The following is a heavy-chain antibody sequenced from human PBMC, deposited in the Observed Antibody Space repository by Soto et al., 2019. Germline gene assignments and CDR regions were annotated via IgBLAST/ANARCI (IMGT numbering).Heavy chain of an antibody. CDR2: IKQDGSEK. J-gene: IGHJ4*02. CDR1: GFTFSNYW. D-gene: IGHD6-13*01. Sequence: DVQLMESGGGLVQPGGSLRLSCAASGFTFSNYWMTWVRQAPGRGLEWVANIKQDGSEKYYVDSVKARFTISRDSARNSLHLQMNSLRAEDTAVYYCARGRGNSSSWYFDYWGQGTLVTVSS. V-gene: IGHV3-7*05. CDR3: ARGRGNSSSWYFDY.